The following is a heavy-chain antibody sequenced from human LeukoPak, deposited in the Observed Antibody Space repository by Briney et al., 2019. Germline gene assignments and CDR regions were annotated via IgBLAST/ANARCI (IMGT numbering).Heavy chain of an antibody. D-gene: IGHD3-22*01. J-gene: IGHJ2*01. CDR2: MSGSGGST. V-gene: IGHV3-23*01. CDR3: AKDGYYDSSAYYYVRYFDL. CDR1: GFTFSIYG. Sequence: GGSLRLSCTASGFTFSIYGMSWVRQAPGRGLEWVSAMSGSGGSTYYANSVKGRFTISRDNSKNTLYLQMNSLRAEDTAVYYCAKDGYYDSSAYYYVRYFDLWGRGTLVTVSS.